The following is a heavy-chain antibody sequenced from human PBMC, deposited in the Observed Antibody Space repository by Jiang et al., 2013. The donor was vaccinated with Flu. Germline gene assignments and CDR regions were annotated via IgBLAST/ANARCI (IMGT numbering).Heavy chain of an antibody. V-gene: IGHV3-43*01. CDR1: GFSFDEYS. D-gene: IGHD3-10*01. J-gene: IGHJ6*02. CDR2: ISWDGDTT. CDR3: AKEEHGSGSYYRYYYYGMDV. Sequence: VQLVESGGVVVQPGGSLRLSCAASGFSFDEYSMHWVRQAPGKGLEWVSLISWDGDTTYYADSVKGRFTISRDNSKNSLYLQMNSLRTEDTALYYCAKEEHGSGSYYRYYYYGMDVWGQGTTVTVSS.